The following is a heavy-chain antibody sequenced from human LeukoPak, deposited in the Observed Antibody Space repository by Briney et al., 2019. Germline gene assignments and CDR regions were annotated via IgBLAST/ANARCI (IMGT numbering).Heavy chain of an antibody. CDR2: IYTSGST. CDR1: GGSISSYY. D-gene: IGHD3-22*01. V-gene: IGHV4-4*07. Sequence: PSETLSLTCTVSGGSISSYYWSWIRQPAGKGLEWIGRIYTSGSTNYNPSLKSRVTMSVDTSKNQFSLNLSSVTAADTAVYYCARAKTYYYDSSGKPAYYFDYWGQGTLVTVSS. CDR3: ARAKTYYYDSSGKPAYYFDY. J-gene: IGHJ4*02.